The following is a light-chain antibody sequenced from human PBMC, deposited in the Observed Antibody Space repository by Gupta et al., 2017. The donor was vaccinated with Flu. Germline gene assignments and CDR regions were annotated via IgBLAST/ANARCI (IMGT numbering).Light chain of an antibody. CDR2: DNN. J-gene: IGLJ3*02. CDR3: GTWDSSVRGV. V-gene: IGLV1-51*01. Sequence: QPVLTQPPPGSAAPGKRVTITCPGSSSNIGNNYVSWYQQLPGTAPKLLIYDNNKRSSVIPDRFAGYKSSTSATMSSSGLETGEEDDYYCGTWDSSVRGVFGGGTKLTVL. CDR1: SSNIGNNY.